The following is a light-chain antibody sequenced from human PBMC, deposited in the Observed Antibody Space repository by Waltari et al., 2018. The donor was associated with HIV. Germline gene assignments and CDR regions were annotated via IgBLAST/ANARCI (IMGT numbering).Light chain of an antibody. CDR2: GAS. V-gene: IGKV3-15*01. CDR1: QSVNSH. CDR3: QQYNHWPPYT. Sequence: EVVMTPSPATLSMSPGGRATLSCRASQSVNSHFAWYQHKVGQAPRLLIYGASTRATGVPARFSGSGSGTEFTLTISSLQSEDVAVYYCQQYNHWPPYTFGQGTKLEIK. J-gene: IGKJ2*01.